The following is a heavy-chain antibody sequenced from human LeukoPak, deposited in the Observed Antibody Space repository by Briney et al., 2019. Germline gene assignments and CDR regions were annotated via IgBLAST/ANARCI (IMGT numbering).Heavy chain of an antibody. CDR1: GLTVGNNY. CDR2: IYSDGST. J-gene: IGHJ4*02. V-gene: IGHV3-53*01. Sequence: PGGSLRLSCTASGLTVGNNYMNWVRQTPGKGLEWVSLIYSDGSTHYSDSVKGRFTISRDSSKNTLYLQMNSLRAEDTAIYYWARDTPGIAASVNGGWGQGTLVTVSS. D-gene: IGHD6-13*01. CDR3: ARDTPGIAASVNGG.